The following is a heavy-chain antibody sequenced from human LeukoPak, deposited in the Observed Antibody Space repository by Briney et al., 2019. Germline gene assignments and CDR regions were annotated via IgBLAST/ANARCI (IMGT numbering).Heavy chain of an antibody. J-gene: IGHJ3*02. CDR1: GGSISSYY. V-gene: IGHV4-59*12. CDR3: ARGLRRYRYGLGSRSYAFDI. Sequence: SETLSLTCTVSGGSISSYYWSWIRQPPGKGLEWIGYIYYSGSTNYNPSLKSRVTISVDTSKNQFSLKLSSVTAADTAVYYCARGLRRYRYGLGSRSYAFDIWGQGTMVTVSS. CDR2: IYYSGST. D-gene: IGHD5-18*01.